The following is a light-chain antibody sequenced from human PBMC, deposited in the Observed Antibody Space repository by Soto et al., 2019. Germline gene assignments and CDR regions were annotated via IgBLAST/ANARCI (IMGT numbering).Light chain of an antibody. CDR2: TSG. J-gene: IGKJ2*01. Sequence: IHMTQSPSSLSASVGDRITVTCRASQRITTYVNWYQLKPGEAPKLLISTSGTLQRGVPSRFSGSGSGTDFTLSITRLQPAEFATYFCQQTYSTPDTFGQGTKLELK. V-gene: IGKV1-39*01. CDR1: QRITTY. CDR3: QQTYSTPDT.